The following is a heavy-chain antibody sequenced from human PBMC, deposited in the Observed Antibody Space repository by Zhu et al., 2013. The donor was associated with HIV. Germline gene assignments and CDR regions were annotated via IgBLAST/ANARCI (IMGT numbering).Heavy chain of an antibody. CDR2: INPSDEST. Sequence: QVHLVQSGTEVKIPGAAVKLSCKTFGYTFIDYYIHWVRQAPGQGLEWMGTINPSDESTNYAQKFQGRITMSRDTSTGTVSVELKRLTPDDTGDYFCARGRAVAKYYYLYGMDVWDQGP. D-gene: IGHD6-19*01. CDR3: ARGRAVAKYYYLYGMDV. V-gene: IGHV1-46*01. J-gene: IGHJ6*02. CDR1: GYTFIDYY.